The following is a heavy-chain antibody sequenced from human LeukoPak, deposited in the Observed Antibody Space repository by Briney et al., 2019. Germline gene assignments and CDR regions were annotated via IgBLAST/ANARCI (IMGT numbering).Heavy chain of an antibody. Sequence: PSETLSLTCAVYGGSFSGYYWSWIRQPPGKGLEWIGYIYYSGSTYYNPSLKSRVTISVDTSKNQFSLKLRSVTAADTAVYYCAREGSRYNWNYNWFDPWGQGTLVTVSS. J-gene: IGHJ5*02. V-gene: IGHV4-30-4*01. D-gene: IGHD1-7*01. CDR1: GGSFSGYY. CDR2: IYYSGST. CDR3: AREGSRYNWNYNWFDP.